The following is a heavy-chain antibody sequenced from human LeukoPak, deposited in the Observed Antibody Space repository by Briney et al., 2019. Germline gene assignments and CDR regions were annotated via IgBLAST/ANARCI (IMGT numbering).Heavy chain of an antibody. Sequence: GGSLRLSCAASGFTFSDYYMSWIRQAPGKGLEWVSYISSSGSTIYYADSVKGRFTISRDNAKNSPYLQMNSLRAEDTAVYYCARRRDSGSLQHFDYWGQGTLVTVSS. J-gene: IGHJ4*02. D-gene: IGHD1-26*01. CDR2: ISSSGSTI. CDR1: GFTFSDYY. V-gene: IGHV3-11*01. CDR3: ARRRDSGSLQHFDY.